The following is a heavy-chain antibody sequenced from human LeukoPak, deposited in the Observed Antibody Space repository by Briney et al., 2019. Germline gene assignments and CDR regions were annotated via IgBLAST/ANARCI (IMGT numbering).Heavy chain of an antibody. Sequence: PGVSLRLCCAASGYTVRRMHWVRQGPGRGLVWVSRINEDGSSTSYAESVRGRFTISRDNAKNTLYLQMNSLRAEDAAVYYCTTDTFGARDSWGQGTLVTVSS. V-gene: IGHV3-74*01. D-gene: IGHD3-10*01. CDR1: GYTVRR. J-gene: IGHJ4*02. CDR3: TTDTFGARDS. CDR2: INEDGSST.